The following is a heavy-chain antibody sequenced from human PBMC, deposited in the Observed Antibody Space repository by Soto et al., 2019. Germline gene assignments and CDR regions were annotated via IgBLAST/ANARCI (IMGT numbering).Heavy chain of an antibody. Sequence: QVRLEQWGAGLLKPSETLPLTCAVYGGSFSDYYWSCVRQPPGKGLEWIGEINHSGSTNYNPSLKSRVTISVDTSKNQFSLKLNSVTAADTAVYHCAREVPSRYFDLWGRGTPVTVSS. CDR3: AREVPSRYFDL. V-gene: IGHV4-34*01. D-gene: IGHD3-10*01. CDR2: INHSGST. CDR1: GGSFSDYY. J-gene: IGHJ2*01.